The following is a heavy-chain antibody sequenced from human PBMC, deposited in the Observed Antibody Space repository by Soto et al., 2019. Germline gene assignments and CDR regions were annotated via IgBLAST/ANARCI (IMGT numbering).Heavy chain of an antibody. CDR3: AKVYSTVTHRRYDFNWFDP. J-gene: IGHJ5*02. V-gene: IGHV3-23*01. D-gene: IGHD4-4*01. CDR1: GFTFSSYA. Sequence: PGGSLRLSCAASGFTFSSYAMSWVRQAPGKGLEWVSAISGSVGSTYYTDSVKGRFTISRDNPKNTLYLQMNSLRAEDTAVYYCAKVYSTVTHRRYDFNWFDPWGQGTLVTVSS. CDR2: ISGSVGST.